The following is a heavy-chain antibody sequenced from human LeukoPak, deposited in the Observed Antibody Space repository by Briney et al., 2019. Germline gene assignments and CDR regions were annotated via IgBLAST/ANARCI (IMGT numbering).Heavy chain of an antibody. CDR3: TRFAVLPGASWFDP. D-gene: IGHD2-2*01. J-gene: IGHJ5*02. CDR1: GYSYTTYG. Sequence: ASVKVSCKASGYSYTTYGISWVRQAPGQGPEYMGWISVHNGNTNYAQKFEGRVSMTTDTSTNTTYMELRSLRSDDTAVYYCTRFAVLPGASWFDPWGQANLVTVSS. CDR2: ISVHNGNT. V-gene: IGHV1-18*01.